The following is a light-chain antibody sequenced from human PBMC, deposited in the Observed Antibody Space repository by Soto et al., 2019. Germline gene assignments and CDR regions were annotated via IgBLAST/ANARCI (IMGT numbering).Light chain of an antibody. CDR1: ISDVGSYHR. CDR3: SLYTSSSTYV. Sequence: QSVLTQPPSVSGSPGQSVTISCTGTISDVGSYHRVSWYQQSPGTAPKVLIYDVSNRPSGVPDRFSGSRSGKTASLTISGLHADDEADYYCSLYTSSSTYVFGPGTKLTVL. CDR2: DVS. V-gene: IGLV2-18*01. J-gene: IGLJ1*01.